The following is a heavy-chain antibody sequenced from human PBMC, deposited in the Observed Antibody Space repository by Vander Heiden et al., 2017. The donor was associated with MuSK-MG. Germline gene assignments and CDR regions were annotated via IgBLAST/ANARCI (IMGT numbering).Heavy chain of an antibody. Sequence: QVQLVESGGGVVQPGRSLRLSCAASGFTFSSDGMHWVRQAPGKGLEWVAVIWYDGSNKYYADSVKGRFTISRDNSKNTLYLQMNSLRAEDTAVYYCARDYDFWSAPPRVFDYWGQGTLVTVSS. J-gene: IGHJ4*02. CDR3: ARDYDFWSAPPRVFDY. CDR2: IWYDGSNK. V-gene: IGHV3-33*01. D-gene: IGHD3-3*01. CDR1: GFTFSSDG.